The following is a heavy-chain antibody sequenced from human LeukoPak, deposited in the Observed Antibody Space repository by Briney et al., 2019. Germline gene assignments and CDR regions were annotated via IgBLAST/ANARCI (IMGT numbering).Heavy chain of an antibody. J-gene: IGHJ4*02. CDR3: ARDRAGSFDY. V-gene: IGHV3-21*01. D-gene: IGHD3-10*01. Sequence: PGGSLRLSCAASGFTFSSYSMNWVRQAPGKGLEWVSSISSSSSYIYYADSVKGRLTISRDNAKNSLYLQMNSLRAEDTAVYYCARDRAGSFDYWGQGTLVTVSS. CDR2: ISSSSSYI. CDR1: GFTFSSYS.